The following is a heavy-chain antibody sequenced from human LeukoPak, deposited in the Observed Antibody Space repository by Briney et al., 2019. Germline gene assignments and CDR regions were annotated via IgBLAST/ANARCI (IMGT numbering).Heavy chain of an antibody. CDR3: ARGTYCSSTSCPPHFDY. J-gene: IGHJ4*02. CDR1: GFTFSSYA. V-gene: IGHV3-30-3*01. D-gene: IGHD2-2*01. Sequence: PGRSLRLSCAASGFTFSSYAMHWVRRAPGKGLEWVAVISYDGSNKYYADSVKGRFTISRDNSKNALYLQMNSLRAEDTAVYYCARGTYCSSTSCPPHFDYWGQGTLVTVSS. CDR2: ISYDGSNK.